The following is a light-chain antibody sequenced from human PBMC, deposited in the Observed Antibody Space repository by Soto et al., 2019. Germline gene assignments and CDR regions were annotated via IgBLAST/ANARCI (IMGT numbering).Light chain of an antibody. CDR1: QSVSSSY. J-gene: IGKJ5*01. CDR3: QQYATSPIT. Sequence: EIVLTQSPGNLSLSPGERATLSCRASQSVSSSYLAWYQQKPGQAPRLLIYGASSRATGIPDRLSGSGSGTDFTLTISRLEPEDFAVYYCQQYATSPITFGQGTRLEIK. CDR2: GAS. V-gene: IGKV3-20*01.